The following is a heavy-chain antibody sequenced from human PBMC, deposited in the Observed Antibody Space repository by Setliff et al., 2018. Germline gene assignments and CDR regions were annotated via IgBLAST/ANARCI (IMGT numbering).Heavy chain of an antibody. J-gene: IGHJ6*03. V-gene: IGHV3-21*01. D-gene: IGHD6-19*01. Sequence: KPGGSLRLSCAASGFTFSSYSMNWVRQAPGKGLEWVSSISSSSYIYYADSVKGRFTISRDNAKNSLYLQMNSLRAEDTAVYYCASSPSASSGWYYLYYYYYMDVWGKGTTVTVSS. CDR2: ISSSSYI. CDR3: ASSPSASSGWYYLYYYYYMDV. CDR1: GFTFSSYS.